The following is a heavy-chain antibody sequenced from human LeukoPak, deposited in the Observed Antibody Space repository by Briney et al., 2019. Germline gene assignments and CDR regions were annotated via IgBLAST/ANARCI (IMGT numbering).Heavy chain of an antibody. CDR1: GGSISSSISY. Sequence: PSETLSLTCTVSGGSISSSISYWSWIRPPPGKGLEWIAAIYYSGSTYYSPSLKSRVTISVDTSKNQFSLKVTSMTAADTAVYYCARRIVGVIDAFDYWGQGALVTVSS. V-gene: IGHV4-39*01. D-gene: IGHD1-26*01. CDR3: ARRIVGVIDAFDY. CDR2: IYYSGST. J-gene: IGHJ4*02.